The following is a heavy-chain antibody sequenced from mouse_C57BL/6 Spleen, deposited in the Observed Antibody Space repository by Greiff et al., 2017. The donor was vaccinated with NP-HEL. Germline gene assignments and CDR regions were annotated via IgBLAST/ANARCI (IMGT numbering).Heavy chain of an antibody. V-gene: IGHV1-59*01. Sequence: VQLQQPGAELVRPGTSVKLSCKASGYTFTSYWMHWVKQRPGQGLEWIGVIDPSDSYTNYNQKFKGKATLTVDTASSTAYMQLSSLTSEDSAVYYCARSLPMDYWGQGTSVTVSS. J-gene: IGHJ4*01. CDR3: ARSLPMDY. CDR1: GYTFTSYW. CDR2: IDPSDSYT.